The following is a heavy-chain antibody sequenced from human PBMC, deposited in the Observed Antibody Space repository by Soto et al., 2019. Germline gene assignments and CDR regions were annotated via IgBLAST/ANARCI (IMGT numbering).Heavy chain of an antibody. V-gene: IGHV3-23*01. J-gene: IGHJ5*02. CDR3: AKSAMVRGGGWFDP. CDR2: ISGSGGIT. Sequence: EVQLLESGGGLVQPGGSLRLSCAASGFTFSSYAMSWVRQAPGKVLEWVSDISGSGGITYYADSVKGRFTISRDNSKNTLYLQMNSLRAEDTAVYYCAKSAMVRGGGWFDPWGQGTLVTVSS. D-gene: IGHD3-10*01. CDR1: GFTFSSYA.